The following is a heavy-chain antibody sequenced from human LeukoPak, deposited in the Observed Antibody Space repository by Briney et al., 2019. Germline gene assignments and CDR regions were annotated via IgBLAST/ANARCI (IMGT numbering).Heavy chain of an antibody. CDR3: AKEGTPEARYFDWKPYYFDY. J-gene: IGHJ4*02. CDR1: GFTFDAYA. D-gene: IGHD3-9*01. Sequence: GGSLRLSCAASGFTFDAYAVTWVRQAPGKGLEWVSRINWNAGTTHYADSVKGRFTISRDNAKNSLYLQMNSLRAEDTAVYYCAKEGTPEARYFDWKPYYFDYWGQGTLVTVSS. V-gene: IGHV3-20*04. CDR2: INWNAGTT.